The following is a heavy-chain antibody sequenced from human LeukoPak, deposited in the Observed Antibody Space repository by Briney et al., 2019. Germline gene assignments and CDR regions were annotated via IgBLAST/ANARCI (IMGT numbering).Heavy chain of an antibody. V-gene: IGHV4-30-4*01. CDR3: ARHFVTSGSYLMWFDH. D-gene: IGHD1-26*01. J-gene: IGHJ5*02. Sequence: SETLSLTCTVSGGSISSGDYYWSWVRQPPGKGLEWIGYIYYSGSTYYNPSLKSRVTISVDTSKTQFSLKLSSVTAADTAVYYCARHFVTSGSYLMWFDHWGQGTLVTVSS. CDR1: GGSISSGDYY. CDR2: IYYSGST.